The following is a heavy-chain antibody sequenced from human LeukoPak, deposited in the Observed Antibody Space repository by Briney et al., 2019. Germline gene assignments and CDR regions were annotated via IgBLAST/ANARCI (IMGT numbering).Heavy chain of an antibody. CDR3: ARNYYGSGSYFPY. V-gene: IGHV3-30*04. Sequence: GGSLRLSCAASGFTFSSYAMHWVRPAPGKGLEWVAVISFDGSDKYYADSVKGRFTISRDNSKNTLYLQMNSLRAEDTTVYYCARNYYGSGSYFPYWGQGTLVTVSS. CDR1: GFTFSSYA. D-gene: IGHD3-10*01. CDR2: ISFDGSDK. J-gene: IGHJ4*02.